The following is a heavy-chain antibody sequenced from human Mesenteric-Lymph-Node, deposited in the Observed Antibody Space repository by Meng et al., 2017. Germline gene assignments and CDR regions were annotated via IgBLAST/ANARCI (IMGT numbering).Heavy chain of an antibody. CDR1: GDTFINYA. D-gene: IGHD2-15*01. V-gene: IGHV1-69*05. CDR3: AVGYCTAGSCYSSRTHHFGLDV. Sequence: SVKVSCKASGDTFINYAISWVRQAPGQGLEWVGGLIPMFGTINYAQKLQGRVTVTTDQSTTTAYMELSSLRSEDTALYYCAVGYCTAGSCYSSRTHHFGLDVWGQGTPVTVS. J-gene: IGHJ6*02. CDR2: LIPMFGTI.